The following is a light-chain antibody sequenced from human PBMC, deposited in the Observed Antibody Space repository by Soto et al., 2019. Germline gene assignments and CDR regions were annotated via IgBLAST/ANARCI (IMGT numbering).Light chain of an antibody. CDR3: QQSYRTPPA. Sequence: DIQMTQSPSSLSASVGDRVTIICRASQSISSYLNWYQQKPGKAPKLLIYAASSLQSGVPSRFSGSGSGTDFTLTISSLQPEDFATYYCQQSYRTPPAFGQGTKVEIK. CDR1: QSISSY. CDR2: AAS. V-gene: IGKV1-39*01. J-gene: IGKJ1*01.